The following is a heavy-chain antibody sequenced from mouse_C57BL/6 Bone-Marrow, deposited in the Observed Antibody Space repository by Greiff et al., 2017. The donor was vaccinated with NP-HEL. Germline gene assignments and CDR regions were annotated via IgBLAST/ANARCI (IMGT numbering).Heavy chain of an antibody. J-gene: IGHJ1*03. CDR2: ISSGGDYI. Sequence: DVMLVESGEGLVKPGGSLKLSCAASGFTFSSYAMSWVRQTPEKRLEWVAYISSGGDYIYYADTVKGRFTISRDNARNTLYLQMSSLKSEDTAMYYCTRGDGSDWYFDVWGTGTTVTVSS. V-gene: IGHV5-9-1*02. D-gene: IGHD1-1*01. CDR1: GFTFSSYA. CDR3: TRGDGSDWYFDV.